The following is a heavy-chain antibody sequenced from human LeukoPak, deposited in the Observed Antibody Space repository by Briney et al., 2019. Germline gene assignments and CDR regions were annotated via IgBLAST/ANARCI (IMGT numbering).Heavy chain of an antibody. V-gene: IGHV4-39*07. Sequence: SETLSLTCTVSGGSITSGKYYWVWIRQPPGEGLEWIGTIYYSGNAYYNPSLKSRVTISVDPSNNQFSLKLSSVTAADTAVYYCARVLRYSFDYWGHGTLVTVSS. J-gene: IGHJ4*01. CDR1: GGSITSGKYY. CDR2: IYYSGNA. CDR3: ARVLRYSFDY.